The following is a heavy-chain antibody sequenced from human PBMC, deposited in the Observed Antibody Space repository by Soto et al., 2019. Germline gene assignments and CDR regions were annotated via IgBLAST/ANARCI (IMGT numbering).Heavy chain of an antibody. V-gene: IGHV4-39*01. CDR1: GGFISSSSYY. J-gene: IGHJ5*02. CDR3: ASPKIAFYNWFDP. D-gene: IGHD3-3*02. CDR2: IYYSGST. Sequence: SEALSVTCTVSGGFISSSSYYWGWIRQPPGKGLEWIGSIYYSGSTYYNPSLKSRVTISVDTSKNQFSLKLSSVTAADTAVYYCASPKIAFYNWFDPWGQGTLVTVS.